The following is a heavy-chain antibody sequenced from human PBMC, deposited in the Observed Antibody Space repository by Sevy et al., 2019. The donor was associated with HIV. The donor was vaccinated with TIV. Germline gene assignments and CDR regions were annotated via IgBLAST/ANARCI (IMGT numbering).Heavy chain of an antibody. Sequence: GGSLRLSCAASGFTFSSYSMNWVRQAPGKGLEWVSYISRSSSTIYYADSVKGRFTISRDNAKNLLYLQMNSLRDEDTAVYYFARERKMYDSSGYYFHFDYWGQGTLVTVSS. CDR2: ISRSSSTI. V-gene: IGHV3-48*02. CDR3: ARERKMYDSSGYYFHFDY. D-gene: IGHD3-22*01. J-gene: IGHJ4*02. CDR1: GFTFSSYS.